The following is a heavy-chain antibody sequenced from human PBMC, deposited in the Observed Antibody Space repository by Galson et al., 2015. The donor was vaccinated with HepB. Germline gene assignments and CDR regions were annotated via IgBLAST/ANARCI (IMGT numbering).Heavy chain of an antibody. J-gene: IGHJ3*02. Sequence: ETLSLTCTVSGGSISSYYWSWIRQPPGKGLEWIGYIYYSGSTNYNPSLKSRVTISVDTSKNQFSLKLSSVTAADTAVYYCASGSSSWYGDYAFDIWGQGTMVTVSS. D-gene: IGHD6-13*01. V-gene: IGHV4-59*01. CDR2: IYYSGST. CDR3: ASGSSSWYGDYAFDI. CDR1: GGSISSYY.